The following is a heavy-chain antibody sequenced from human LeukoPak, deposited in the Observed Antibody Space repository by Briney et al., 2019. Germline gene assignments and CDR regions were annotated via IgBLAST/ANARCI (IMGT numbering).Heavy chain of an antibody. CDR3: ARRGYSSSWYQDYFDY. V-gene: IGHV1-69*13. Sequence: SVKVPCKASGGTFSSYAISWVRQAPGQGLEWMGGIIPIFGTANYAQKFQGRVTITADESTSTAYMELSSLRSEDTAVYYCARRGYSSSWYQDYFDYWGQGTLVTVSS. CDR2: IIPIFGTA. J-gene: IGHJ4*02. D-gene: IGHD6-13*01. CDR1: GGTFSSYA.